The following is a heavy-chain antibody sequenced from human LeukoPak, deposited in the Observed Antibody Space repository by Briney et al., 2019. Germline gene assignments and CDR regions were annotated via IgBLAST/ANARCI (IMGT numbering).Heavy chain of an antibody. CDR1: GYTFSSYS. V-gene: IGHV3-48*01. CDR2: ISSSSTI. J-gene: IGHJ5*02. Sequence: GGSLRLSCAASGYTFSSYSMNWVRQAPGKGLEWVSYISSSSTIYYADSVKGRFTISRDNAKNSLYLQMNSLRAEDTAVYYCARELSGSYAGNWFDPWGQGTLVTVSS. D-gene: IGHD1-26*01. CDR3: ARELSGSYAGNWFDP.